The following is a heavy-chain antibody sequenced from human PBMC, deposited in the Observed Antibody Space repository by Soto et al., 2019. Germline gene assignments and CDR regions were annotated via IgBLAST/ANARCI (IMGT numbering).Heavy chain of an antibody. J-gene: IGHJ4*02. CDR1: GFTFSSYA. CDR2: ISGSGGST. CDR3: AKVGDGTARAGYYFDY. V-gene: IGHV3-23*01. Sequence: GGSLRLPCAASGFTFSSYAMSWVRQAPGKGLEWVSAISGSGGSTYYADSVKGRFTISRDNSKNTLYLQMNSLRAEDTAVYYCAKVGDGTARAGYYFDYWGQGTLVTVSS. D-gene: IGHD3-10*01.